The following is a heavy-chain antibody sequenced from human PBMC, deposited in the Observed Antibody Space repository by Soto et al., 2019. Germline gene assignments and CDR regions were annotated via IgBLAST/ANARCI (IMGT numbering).Heavy chain of an antibody. Sequence: GASVKVSCKASGYTFTSYYMHWVRQAPGQGLEWMGIINPSGGSTSYAQKFQGRVTMTRDTSTSTVYMELSSLRSEDTAVYYCARDRVVVAAIRGYYYDSSGYPPPNWFDPWGQGTLVTVSS. V-gene: IGHV1-46*01. CDR3: ARDRVVVAAIRGYYYDSSGYPPPNWFDP. CDR2: INPSGGST. D-gene: IGHD3-22*01. J-gene: IGHJ5*02. CDR1: GYTFTSYY.